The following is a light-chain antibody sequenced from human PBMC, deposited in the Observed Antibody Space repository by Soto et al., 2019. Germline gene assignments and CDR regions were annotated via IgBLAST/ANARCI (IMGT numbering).Light chain of an antibody. J-gene: IGKJ2*01. CDR1: QSVSSSY. CDR2: DAS. CDR3: QQYGSSPYT. V-gene: IGKV3D-20*01. Sequence: EIVLTQSPATLSLSPGERATLSCGASQSVSSSYSAWYQQKPGLAPRLLIYDASSRATGIPDRFSGSGSGTDFTLTISSLEPEDFAVYYCQQYGSSPYTFGQGTKLEIK.